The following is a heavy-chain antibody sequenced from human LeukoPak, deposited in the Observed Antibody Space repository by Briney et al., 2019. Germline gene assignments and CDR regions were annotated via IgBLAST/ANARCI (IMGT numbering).Heavy chain of an antibody. Sequence: GGSLRLSCAASGFTFSSYAMSWVRQAPGKGLEWVAVISYDGSNKYYADSVKGRFTISRDNSKNTLYLQMNSLRAEDTALYYCAKDAQGLVRGGIYFDFWGQGSLVTVSS. CDR2: ISYDGSNK. D-gene: IGHD6-19*01. V-gene: IGHV3-30-3*01. CDR1: GFTFSSYA. CDR3: AKDAQGLVRGGIYFDF. J-gene: IGHJ4*02.